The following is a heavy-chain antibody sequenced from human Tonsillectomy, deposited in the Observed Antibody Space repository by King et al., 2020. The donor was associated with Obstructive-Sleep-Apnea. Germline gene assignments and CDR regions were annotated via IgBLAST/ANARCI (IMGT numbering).Heavy chain of an antibody. CDR3: AKDAAITGTLDY. CDR2: IRYDGNNK. CDR1: GFTFSSYG. J-gene: IGHJ4*02. D-gene: IGHD1-7*01. Sequence: VQLVESGGGVVQPGRSLRLSSEASGFTFSSYGMHWVRQAPGKGLEWVSFIRYDGNNKYYAGSVKGRFTISRDNPKNTLYLQMDDLRTEDTAVYYCAKDAAITGTLDYWGQRNLVTLSS. V-gene: IGHV3-30*02.